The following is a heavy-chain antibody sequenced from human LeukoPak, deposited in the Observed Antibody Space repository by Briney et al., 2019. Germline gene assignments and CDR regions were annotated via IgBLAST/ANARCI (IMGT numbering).Heavy chain of an antibody. CDR3: ARDYGDYGRRFDY. Sequence: GRSLRLSCAASEFTFSNYAMHWVRQAPGKGLEWLAVISYDGHNKYYADSVKGRFTISRDNSKNTLYLQMNSLRAEDTAVYYCARDYGDYGRRFDYWGQGTLVTVSS. V-gene: IGHV3-30*04. CDR1: EFTFSNYA. D-gene: IGHD4-17*01. CDR2: ISYDGHNK. J-gene: IGHJ4*02.